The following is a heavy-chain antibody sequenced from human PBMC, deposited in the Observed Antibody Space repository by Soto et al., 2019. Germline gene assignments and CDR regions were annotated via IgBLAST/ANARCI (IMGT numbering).Heavy chain of an antibody. J-gene: IGHJ6*02. CDR2: ISSSSSYI. Sequence: EVQLVESGGGLVKPGGSLRLSCAASGFTFSSYSMNWVRQAPGKGLEWVSSISSSSSYIYYADSVKGRFTISRDNAKNSLYLQMNSLRAEDTAVYYCARVEVGPGSPGDNQPDFGVEYYYYYYGMDVWGQGTTVTVSS. CDR1: GFTFSSYS. V-gene: IGHV3-21*01. CDR3: ARVEVGPGSPGDNQPDFGVEYYYYYYGMDV. D-gene: IGHD3-3*01.